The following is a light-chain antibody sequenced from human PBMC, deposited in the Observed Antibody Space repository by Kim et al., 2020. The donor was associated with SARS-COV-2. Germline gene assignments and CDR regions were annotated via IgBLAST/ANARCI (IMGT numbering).Light chain of an antibody. CDR1: QSISSH. V-gene: IGKV1-39*01. CDR3: QQSYITPFT. J-gene: IGKJ3*01. Sequence: DIQMTQSTSSLSASVGDRVTITCRTSQSISSHLNWYHQKPGRAPKLLISAASTLQGGVPSRFSGSGSETDFTLTISSLQPEDFATYFCQQSYITPFTCGPGTKVDIK. CDR2: AAS.